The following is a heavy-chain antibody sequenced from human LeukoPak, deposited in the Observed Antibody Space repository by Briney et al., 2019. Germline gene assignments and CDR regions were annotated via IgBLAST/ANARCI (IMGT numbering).Heavy chain of an antibody. Sequence: SVKVSCKASGGTFSSYAISWVRQAPGQGLEWMGRIIPILGIANYAQKFQGRVTITADKSTSTAYMELSSLRSEDTAVYYCARVESDIVVVPAAHEPYYYYYMDVWGKGTTVTVSS. V-gene: IGHV1-69*04. D-gene: IGHD2-2*01. CDR3: ARVESDIVVVPAAHEPYYYYYMDV. CDR2: IIPILGIA. J-gene: IGHJ6*03. CDR1: GGTFSSYA.